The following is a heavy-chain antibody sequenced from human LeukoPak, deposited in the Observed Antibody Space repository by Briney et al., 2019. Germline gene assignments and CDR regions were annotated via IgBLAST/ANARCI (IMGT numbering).Heavy chain of an antibody. CDR2: IYYSGST. CDR3: ARVSGYCSSTSCYIGYYYYYMDV. D-gene: IGHD2-2*02. CDR1: GGSISSHY. J-gene: IGHJ6*03. Sequence: SETLSLTCTVSGGSISSHYWSWIRQPPGKGLEWIGYIYYSGSTNYNPSLKSRVTISVDTSKNQFSLKLSSVTAADTAVYYCARVSGYCSSTSCYIGYYYYYMDVWGKGTTVTVSS. V-gene: IGHV4-59*11.